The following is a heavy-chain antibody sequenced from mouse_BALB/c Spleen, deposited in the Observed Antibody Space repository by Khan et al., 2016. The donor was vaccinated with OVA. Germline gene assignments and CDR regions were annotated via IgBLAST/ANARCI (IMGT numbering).Heavy chain of an antibody. CDR3: ARDDCGLNWYFEV. Sequence: VQLKESGPGLVKPSQTVSLTCTVTGISITSGNSRWSWIRHFPGNKLERIGNIYNSGTVTYKPSLTSRTTITRDTSKNQFFLEMNSVTAEDTATYYCARDDCGLNWYFEVWGAVTSVTGSS. D-gene: IGHD1-1*02. CDR2: IYNSGTV. V-gene: IGHV3-5*02. CDR1: GISITSGNSR. J-gene: IGHJ1*01.